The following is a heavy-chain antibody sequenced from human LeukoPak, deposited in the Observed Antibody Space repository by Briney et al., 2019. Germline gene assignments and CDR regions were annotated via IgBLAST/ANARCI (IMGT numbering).Heavy chain of an antibody. D-gene: IGHD6-13*01. CDR1: GGSISSFH. CDR2: IYDSGST. J-gene: IGHJ3*02. Sequence: PSETLSLTCTVSGGSISSFHWSWIRQPPGKGLEHIGNIYDSGSTYYNPSLKSRVTISVDTSKNQFSLKLSSVTAADTAVYYCARAEYSSSWVSSFDIWGQGTMVTVSS. CDR3: ARAEYSSSWVSSFDI. V-gene: IGHV4-59*01.